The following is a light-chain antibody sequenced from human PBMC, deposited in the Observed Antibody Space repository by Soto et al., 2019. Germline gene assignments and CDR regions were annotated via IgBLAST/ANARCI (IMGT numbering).Light chain of an antibody. J-gene: IGLJ1*01. CDR1: SSDVGGYNY. CDR3: SSYTSSSTPVV. CDR2: DVS. Sequence: QSVLTQPASLSGSPGQSITISCTGTSSDVGGYNYVSWYQQHPGKAPKLMIYDVSNRPSGVSNRFSGSKSGNTASLTISGLQAEDEADYYCSSYTSSSTPVVFGTGTKVTVL. V-gene: IGLV2-14*01.